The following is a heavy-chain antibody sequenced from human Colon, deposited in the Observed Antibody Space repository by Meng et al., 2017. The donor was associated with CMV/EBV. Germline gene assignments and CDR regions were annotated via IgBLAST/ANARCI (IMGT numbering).Heavy chain of an antibody. V-gene: IGHV3-23*01. D-gene: IGHD3-3*02. J-gene: IGHJ4*02. Sequence: GGSLRLSCAASGFTFSSYVMSWVRQAPGKGLEWVSGISSSGGSTYYGDSVKGRFTISRDSSKNTLYLLMNSLRAEDTAVYYCAILAKPSFGYWGQGTLVTVSS. CDR3: AILAKPSFGY. CDR1: GFTFSSYV. CDR2: ISSSGGST.